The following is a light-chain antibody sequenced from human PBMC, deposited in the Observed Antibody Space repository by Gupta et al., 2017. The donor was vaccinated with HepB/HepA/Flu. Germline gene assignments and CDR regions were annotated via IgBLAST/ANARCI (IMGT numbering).Light chain of an antibody. CDR3: SYWDDRLDGYVV. CDR1: DSNVGSNA. CDR2: FTN. Sequence: HSILTQPPSASGTPGQRVTISCSGSDSNVGSNAVIWYQQFPGAAPKLLIDFTNQRPSGVPDRFSASTSGTSDSLAISGLQSEDEADDDCSYWDDRLDGYVVFGGGTKVTVL. J-gene: IGLJ3*02. V-gene: IGLV1-44*01.